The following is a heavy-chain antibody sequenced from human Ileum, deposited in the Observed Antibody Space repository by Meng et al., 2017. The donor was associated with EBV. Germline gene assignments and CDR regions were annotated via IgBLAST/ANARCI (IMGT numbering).Heavy chain of an antibody. Sequence: VHMQESGSGLWKPSETLSLSCAVSGGSISRSDWWSGVRQPPGKGLEWIGETSHSGSTNYSPSLKSRVTISLDKSKNQLSLKLNSVTAADTAVYYCASSDYYRSDYWGQGTLVTVSS. CDR2: TSHSGST. J-gene: IGHJ4*02. CDR3: ASSDYYRSDY. D-gene: IGHD3-22*01. CDR1: GGSISRSDW. V-gene: IGHV4-4*02.